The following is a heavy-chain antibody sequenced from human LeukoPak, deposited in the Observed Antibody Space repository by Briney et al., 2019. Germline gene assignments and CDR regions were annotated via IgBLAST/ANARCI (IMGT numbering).Heavy chain of an antibody. V-gene: IGHV3-48*03. D-gene: IGHD1-26*01. CDR2: ISSSGSTI. Sequence: PGGSLRLSCAASGFTFSSYKMNWVRQAPGKGLEWVSYISSSGSTIYYADSVKGRFTISRDNAKNSLYLQMNSLRVEDTAVYYCARALGGIVGATGDYWGQGTLVTVSS. CDR1: GFTFSSYK. CDR3: ARALGGIVGATGDY. J-gene: IGHJ4*02.